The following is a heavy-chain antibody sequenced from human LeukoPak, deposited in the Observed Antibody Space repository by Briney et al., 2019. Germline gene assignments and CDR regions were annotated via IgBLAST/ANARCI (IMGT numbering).Heavy chain of an antibody. V-gene: IGHV1-69*13. CDR1: GGTFSSYA. CDR2: IIPIFGTA. Sequence: SVKVSCKASGGTFSSYAISWVRQAPGQGLEWMGGIIPIFGTANYAQKFQGRVTITADESTSTAYMELSSLRSEDTAVYYCARAGLLGASSDALDIWGQGTMVTVSS. CDR3: ARAGLLGASSDALDI. D-gene: IGHD1-26*01. J-gene: IGHJ3*02.